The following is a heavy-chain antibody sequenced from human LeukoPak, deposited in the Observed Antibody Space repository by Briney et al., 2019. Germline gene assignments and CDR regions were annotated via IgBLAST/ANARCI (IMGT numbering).Heavy chain of an antibody. D-gene: IGHD5-18*01. J-gene: IGHJ3*02. CDR1: GGSISSYY. CDR2: IYYSGST. V-gene: IGHV4-59*01. Sequence: SETLSLTCTVSGGSISSYYWSWIRQPPGKGLEWIGYIYYSGSTNYNPSLKGRVTISVDTSRNQFSLKLSSVTAADTAVYYCAGIQVDTAMVTTSAFDIWGQGTMVTVSS. CDR3: AGIQVDTAMVTTSAFDI.